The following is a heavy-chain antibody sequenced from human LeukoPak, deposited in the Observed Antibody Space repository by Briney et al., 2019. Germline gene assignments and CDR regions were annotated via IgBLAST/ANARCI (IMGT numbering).Heavy chain of an antibody. CDR3: AMGDYYDSSGYPLLYY. CDR2: IYYSGST. CDR1: GGSISSYY. J-gene: IGHJ4*02. Sequence: PSETLSLTCTVSGGSISSYYWSWIRQPPGKGLEWIGYIYYSGSTNYNPSLKSRVTISVDTSKNQSSLKLSSVTAADTAVYYCAMGDYYDSSGYPLLYYWGQGTLVTVSS. D-gene: IGHD3-22*01. V-gene: IGHV4-59*01.